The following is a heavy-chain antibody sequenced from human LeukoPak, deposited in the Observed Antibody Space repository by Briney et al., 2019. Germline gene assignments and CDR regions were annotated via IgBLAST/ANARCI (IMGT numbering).Heavy chain of an antibody. CDR2: ISSSSSYI. Sequence: GGSLRLSCAASGFTFSSYSMNWVRQAPGKGLEWVSSISSSSSYIYYADSVKGRFTISRDNAKNSLYLQMNSLRAEDTAVYYCAKRGDSSGYFTAYYYYGMDVWGQGTTVTVSS. CDR1: GFTFSSYS. D-gene: IGHD3-22*01. CDR3: AKRGDSSGYFTAYYYYGMDV. J-gene: IGHJ6*02. V-gene: IGHV3-21*01.